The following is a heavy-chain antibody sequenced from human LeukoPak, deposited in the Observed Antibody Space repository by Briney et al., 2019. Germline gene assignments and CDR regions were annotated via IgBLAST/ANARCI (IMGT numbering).Heavy chain of an antibody. D-gene: IGHD6-19*01. Sequence: GGSLRLSCAASGFTFSSYGMHWVRQAPGKGLEWVAVIWYDGSNKYYADSVKGRFTISRDNSKNTLYLQMNSLRAEDTAVYYCARDRVAVAGKGGFDYWGQGTLVTVSS. CDR2: IWYDGSNK. J-gene: IGHJ4*02. V-gene: IGHV3-33*01. CDR3: ARDRVAVAGKGGFDY. CDR1: GFTFSSYG.